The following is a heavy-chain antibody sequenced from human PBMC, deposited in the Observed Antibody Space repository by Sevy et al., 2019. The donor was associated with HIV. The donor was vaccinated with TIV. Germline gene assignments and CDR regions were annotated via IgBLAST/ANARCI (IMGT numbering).Heavy chain of an antibody. CDR1: GGSISYYY. J-gene: IGHJ5*02. CDR3: AREGFTSSSFGRFDP. D-gene: IGHD6-13*01. Sequence: SETLSLTCTVSGGSISYYYWTWIRQPPGKGLEWIGYIYDSGRTNYNPSLKSRVTISVDTSKNQFSLKLSSVTAADTAVYYCAREGFTSSSFGRFDPWGQGTLVTVSS. V-gene: IGHV4-59*13. CDR2: IYDSGRT.